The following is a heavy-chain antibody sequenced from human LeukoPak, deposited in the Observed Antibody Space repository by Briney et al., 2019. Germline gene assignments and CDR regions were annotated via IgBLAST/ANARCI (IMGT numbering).Heavy chain of an antibody. J-gene: IGHJ4*02. D-gene: IGHD4-17*01. CDR2: IYPDDSNT. CDR3: ARLPIAYGYYSHYDY. V-gene: IGHV5-51*01. CDR1: GYTFSNYW. Sequence: GESLKISCKASGYTFSNYWIGWVRQLPGKGLEWMGIIYPDDSNTKYSPTFQGQVTISVDKSITTAYLQWSSLQAPDTAMYYCARLPIAYGYYSHYDYWGQGTLFTVSS.